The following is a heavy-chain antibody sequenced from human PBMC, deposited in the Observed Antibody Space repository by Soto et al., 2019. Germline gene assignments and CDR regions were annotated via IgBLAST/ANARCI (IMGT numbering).Heavy chain of an antibody. CDR2: ISSDGTNK. Sequence: PGGSLRRSCAASGFTFDYYGMHWVRQAPGKGLEWVSVISSDGTNKYYADSVKGRFTISRDNSKNTLSLQMDSLRAEDTAVYYCAKGRPVGAAPSPADHWGHGSLVTSPQ. J-gene: IGHJ4*01. CDR1: GFTFDYYG. CDR3: AKGRPVGAAPSPADH. D-gene: IGHD3-16*01. V-gene: IGHV3-30*18.